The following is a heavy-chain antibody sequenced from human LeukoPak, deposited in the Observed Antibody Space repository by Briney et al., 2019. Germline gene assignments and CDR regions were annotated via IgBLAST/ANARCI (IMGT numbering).Heavy chain of an antibody. J-gene: IGHJ4*02. CDR1: GYTFTDYY. CDR3: VSWAGGNSDVASFDY. CDR2: ITHKSGAT. V-gene: IGHV1-2*02. Sequence: ASVKVSCKASGYTFTDYYIHWVRQAPGAEFEWMGWITHKSGATKFAQKFQGRVTLTRDTSIRTVYMELSNLISDDTATYYCVSWAGGNSDVASFDYWGQGTLVTVSS. D-gene: IGHD2-21*01.